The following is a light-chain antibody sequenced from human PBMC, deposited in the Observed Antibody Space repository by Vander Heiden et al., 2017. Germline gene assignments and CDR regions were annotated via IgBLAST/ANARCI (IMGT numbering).Light chain of an antibody. CDR3: AAWDDSLNAYV. CDR2: SNN. J-gene: IGLJ1*01. CDR1: TSNIGSNT. Sequence: QSVLTQPPAASGTPGQRVAISCSGSTSNIGSNTVNWYQQLPRTAPKLLIYSNNQWPSGVPDRFSGSKSGTSASLAISGLQSEDEAYYYCAAWDDSLNAYVFGTGTKVTVL. V-gene: IGLV1-44*01.